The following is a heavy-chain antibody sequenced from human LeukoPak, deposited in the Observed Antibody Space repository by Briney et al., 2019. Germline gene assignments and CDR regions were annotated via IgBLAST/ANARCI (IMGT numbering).Heavy chain of an antibody. J-gene: IGHJ4*02. CDR1: GFTFSNAW. CDR2: IKSKTDGGTT. D-gene: IGHD3-9*01. CDR3: ARSPYYDILAGFYYYFDY. V-gene: IGHV3-15*01. Sequence: GGSLRLSCAASGFTFSNAWMSWVRQAPGKGLEWVGRIKSKTDGGTTDYAAPVKGRFTISRDDSKNTLYLQMNSLRAEDTATYYCARSPYYDILAGFYYYFDYWGQGTLVTVSS.